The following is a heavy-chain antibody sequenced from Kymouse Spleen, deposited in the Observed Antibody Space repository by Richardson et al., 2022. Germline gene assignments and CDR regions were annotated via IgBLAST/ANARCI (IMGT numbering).Heavy chain of an antibody. CDR1: GGSISSGGYY. Sequence: QVQLQESGPGLVKPSQTLSLTCTVSGGSISSGGYYWSWIRQHPGKGLEWIGYIYYSGSTYYNPSLKSRVTISVDTSKNQFSLKLSSVTAADTAVYYCARDGPTYYYDSSGYHYYYYGMDVWGQGTTVTVSS. V-gene: IGHV4-31*03. CDR2: IYYSGST. D-gene: IGHD3-22*01. J-gene: IGHJ6*02. CDR3: ARDGPTYYYDSSGYHYYYYGMDV.